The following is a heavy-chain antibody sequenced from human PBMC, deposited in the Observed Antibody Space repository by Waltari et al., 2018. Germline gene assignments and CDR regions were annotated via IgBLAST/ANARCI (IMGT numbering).Heavy chain of an antibody. Sequence: QVQLVESGGGVVQPGRSLRLSCPASGFPFSSYPMHWVRTAPGKGLEWVAVISYDGSNKYYADSVKGRFTISRDNSKNTLYLQMNSLRAEDTAVYYCARDRSSVVVAATLDYWGQGTLVTVSS. CDR2: ISYDGSNK. CDR1: GFPFSSYP. D-gene: IGHD2-15*01. V-gene: IGHV3-30-3*01. J-gene: IGHJ4*02. CDR3: ARDRSSVVVAATLDY.